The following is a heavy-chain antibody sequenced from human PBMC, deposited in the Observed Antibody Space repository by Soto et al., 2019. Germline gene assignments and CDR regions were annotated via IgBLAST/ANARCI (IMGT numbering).Heavy chain of an antibody. D-gene: IGHD1-26*01. V-gene: IGHV4-39*01. Sequence: SEPLSLTCTVSGASISSSSYYWGWIRQPPGKGLEWIGSIYYSGSTYYNPSLKSRVTISVDTSKNQFSLKLSSVTAADTAVYYCARLFSGSYYPGAYYFDYWGQGTLVTVSS. CDR2: IYYSGST. J-gene: IGHJ4*02. CDR3: ARLFSGSYYPGAYYFDY. CDR1: GASISSSSYY.